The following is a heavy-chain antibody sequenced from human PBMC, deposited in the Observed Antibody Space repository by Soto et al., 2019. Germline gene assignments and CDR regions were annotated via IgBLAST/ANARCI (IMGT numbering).Heavy chain of an antibody. J-gene: IGHJ4*02. Sequence: GASVKVSCKASGYTFTSYAMHWVRQAPGQRLEWMGWINAGNGNTKYSQKFQGRVTITRDTSASTAYMELSSLRSEDTAVYYCARVWSLFGYGLDYWGQGTLVTVSS. CDR2: INAGNGNT. D-gene: IGHD5-12*01. V-gene: IGHV1-3*01. CDR1: GYTFTSYA. CDR3: ARVWSLFGYGLDY.